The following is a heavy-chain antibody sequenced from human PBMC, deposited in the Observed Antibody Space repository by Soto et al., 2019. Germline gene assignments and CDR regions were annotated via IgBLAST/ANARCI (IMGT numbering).Heavy chain of an antibody. CDR2: IKQDGSEK. CDR3: ARARTYYYDSSGPDY. D-gene: IGHD3-22*01. J-gene: IGHJ4*02. Sequence: GGSLRLSCAASGFTFSSYWMSWVRQAPGKGLEWVANIKQDGSEKYYVDSVKGRFTISRDNAKNSLYLQMNSLRAEDTAVYYCARARTYYYDSSGPDYWGQGTLVTVSS. CDR1: GFTFSSYW. V-gene: IGHV3-7*01.